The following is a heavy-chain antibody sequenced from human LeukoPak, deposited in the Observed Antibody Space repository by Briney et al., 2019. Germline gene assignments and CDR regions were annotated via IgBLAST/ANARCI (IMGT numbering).Heavy chain of an antibody. J-gene: IGHJ3*02. V-gene: IGHV6-1*01. Sequence: SQTLSLTCAISGDSVSSNSAAWNWIRQSPSRGLEWLGRTYYRSKWYNDYAVSVKSRITINPDTSKNQFFLQVKSVTPEDTAVYYCARDRYLKDAFDIWGQGTMVTVSS. CDR3: ARDRYLKDAFDI. CDR2: TYYRSKWYN. CDR1: GDSVSSNSAA. D-gene: IGHD1-1*01.